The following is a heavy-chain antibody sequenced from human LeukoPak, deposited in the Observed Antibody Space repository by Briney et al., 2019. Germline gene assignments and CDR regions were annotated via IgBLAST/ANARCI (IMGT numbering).Heavy chain of an antibody. Sequence: SETLSLTCTVSEGSITKSIYYWGWIRQPPGKGLEWIGHLYYTGGTYYNPSLKSRVTISVDTSKNQFSLKLSSVTAADTAVYYCASTGGRYYDLGYWGQGTLVTVSS. D-gene: IGHD3-16*01. CDR3: ASTGGRYYDLGY. J-gene: IGHJ4*02. V-gene: IGHV4-39*01. CDR2: LYYTGGT. CDR1: EGSITKSIYY.